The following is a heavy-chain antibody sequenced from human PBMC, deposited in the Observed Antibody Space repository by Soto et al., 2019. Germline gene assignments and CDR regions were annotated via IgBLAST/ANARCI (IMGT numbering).Heavy chain of an antibody. D-gene: IGHD2-2*02. J-gene: IGHJ6*02. CDR3: ARYCSSTSCYSYYYGMDV. Sequence: QVQLVQSGAEVKKPGASMKVSCKASGYTFTSYGISWVRQAPGQGLEWMGWISAYNGNTNYAQKLQGRVTMTTDTSTSTAYMELRSLRSDDTAVYYCARYCSSTSCYSYYYGMDVWGQGTTVTVSS. V-gene: IGHV1-18*04. CDR1: GYTFTSYG. CDR2: ISAYNGNT.